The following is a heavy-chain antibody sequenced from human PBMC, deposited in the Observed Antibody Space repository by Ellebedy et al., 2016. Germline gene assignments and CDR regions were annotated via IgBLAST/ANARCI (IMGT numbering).Heavy chain of an antibody. V-gene: IGHV4-39*07. CDR2: ISSSGST. CDR3: ATSLKDVSAAMAYDS. Sequence: SETLSLXCTVSGASISSTTNYWGWIRQPPEKGLEWVGSISSSGSTYYNPSLKSRVTISGDMSKRQFSLNLNSVTAADTAVYYCATSLKDVSAAMAYDSWGQGTLITVSS. D-gene: IGHD2-2*01. J-gene: IGHJ4*02. CDR1: GASISSTTNY.